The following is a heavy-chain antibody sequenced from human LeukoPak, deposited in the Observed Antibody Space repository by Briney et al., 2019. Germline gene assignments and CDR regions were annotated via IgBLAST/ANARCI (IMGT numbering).Heavy chain of an antibody. D-gene: IGHD3-10*02. V-gene: IGHV3-21*01. J-gene: IGHJ6*04. CDR2: ISSSSSYI. Sequence: GGSLRLSCAASGFTFSSYSMNWVRQAPGKGLEWASCISSSSSYIYYADSVKGRFTISRDNAKNSLYLQMNSLRAEDTAVYYCAELGITMIGGVWGKGTTVTISS. CDR3: AELGITMIGGV. CDR1: GFTFSSYS.